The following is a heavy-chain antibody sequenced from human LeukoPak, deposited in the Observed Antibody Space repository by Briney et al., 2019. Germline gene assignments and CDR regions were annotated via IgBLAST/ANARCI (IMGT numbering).Heavy chain of an antibody. V-gene: IGHV4-59*01. J-gene: IGHJ4*02. CDR1: GGSISSYY. D-gene: IGHD1-20*01. CDR3: ARSGRITYFDY. Sequence: SETLSLTCTVSGGSISSYYWSWIRQPPEKGLEWIGYIYYSGSTNYNPSLKSRVTISVDTSKNQFSLKLSSVTAADTAVYYCARSGRITYFDYWGQGTLVTVSS. CDR2: IYYSGST.